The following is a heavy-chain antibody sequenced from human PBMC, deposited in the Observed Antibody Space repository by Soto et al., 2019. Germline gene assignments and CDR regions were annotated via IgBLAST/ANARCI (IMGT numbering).Heavy chain of an antibody. D-gene: IGHD6-13*01. CDR3: ARGSSWYSYYYYYYMDV. J-gene: IGHJ6*03. V-gene: IGHV4-34*01. CDR1: GGSFSGYY. CDR2: INHSGST. Sequence: QVQLQQWGAGLLKPSETLSLTCAVYGGSFSGYYWSWIRQPPGQGLEWIGEINHSGSTNYNPSLKSRVTISVDTSKNQFSLKLSSVTAADTAVYYCARGSSWYSYYYYYYMDVWGKGTTVTVSS.